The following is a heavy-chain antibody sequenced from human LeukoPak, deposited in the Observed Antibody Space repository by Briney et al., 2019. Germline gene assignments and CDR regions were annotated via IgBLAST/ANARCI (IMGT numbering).Heavy chain of an antibody. J-gene: IGHJ4*02. CDR1: GYSISSGYY. D-gene: IGHD4-11*01. CDR3: ARFRFAVTLDY. V-gene: IGHV4-38-2*01. Sequence: PSETLSLTCAVSGYSISSGYYRGWIRQPPGKGLEWIGSIYHSGSTYYNPSLKSRVTISVDTSKNQFSLKLSSVTAADTAVYYCARFRFAVTLDYWGQGTLVTVSS. CDR2: IYHSGST.